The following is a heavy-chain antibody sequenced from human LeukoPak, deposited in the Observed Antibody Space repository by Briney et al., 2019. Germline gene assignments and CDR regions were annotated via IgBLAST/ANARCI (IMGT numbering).Heavy chain of an antibody. CDR3: ARWAPYDILTGYYFWGNYYFDY. CDR2: IYSGGST. D-gene: IGHD3-9*01. CDR1: GFIVSSDY. V-gene: IGHV3-66*01. Sequence: GGSLRLSCAASGFIVSSDYMSWVRQAPGKGLEWVSVIYSGGSTNYADSVKGRFTISRDISMNTVYLQMNNLRAEDTAVYYCARWAPYDILTGYYFWGNYYFDYWGQGTLVTVSS. J-gene: IGHJ4*02.